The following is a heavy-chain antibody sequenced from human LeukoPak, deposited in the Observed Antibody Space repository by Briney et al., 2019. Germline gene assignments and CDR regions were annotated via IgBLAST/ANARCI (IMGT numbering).Heavy chain of an antibody. Sequence: PGGSLRLSCAASGFTFSSYWMSWVRQAPGKGLEWVANIKQDGSEKYYVDSVKGRFTISRDNAKNSLYLQMNSLRAEDTAVYYCAREWQGYSSSRRGYYYYMDVWGKGTTVTVSS. V-gene: IGHV3-7*01. D-gene: IGHD6-6*01. J-gene: IGHJ6*03. CDR2: IKQDGSEK. CDR1: GFTFSSYW. CDR3: AREWQGYSSSRRGYYYYMDV.